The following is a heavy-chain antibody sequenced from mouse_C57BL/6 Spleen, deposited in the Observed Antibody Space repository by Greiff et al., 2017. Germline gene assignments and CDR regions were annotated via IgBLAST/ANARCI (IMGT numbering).Heavy chain of an antibody. Sequence: QVTLKECGPGILQSSQTLRLTCSFSGFSLSTSGMGVSWIRQPSGKGLEWLAHIYWDDDKRYNPSLKSRLTISKDTSRNQVFLKITSVDTADTATYYCARRDTTAGFAYWGQGTLVTVSA. V-gene: IGHV8-12*01. CDR1: GFSLSTSGMG. D-gene: IGHD1-2*01. J-gene: IGHJ3*01. CDR3: ARRDTTAGFAY. CDR2: IYWDDDK.